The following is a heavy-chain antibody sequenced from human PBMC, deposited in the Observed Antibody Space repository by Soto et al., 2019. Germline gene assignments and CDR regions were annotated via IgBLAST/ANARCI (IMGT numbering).Heavy chain of an antibody. J-gene: IGHJ3*01. D-gene: IGHD5-12*01. V-gene: IGHV3-9*01. CDR1: GFTFDDYA. Sequence: EVQLVESGGGLVQPGRSLRLSCAASGFTFDDYAMHWVRQAPGKGLEWVSGISWHGGSIGYADSVRGRFTISRDNAKNYLYLQMNSLRVAATALYYCAKEIGPSGFDSASDVWGQGTMVTVSP. CDR3: AKEIGPSGFDSASDV. CDR2: ISWHGGSI.